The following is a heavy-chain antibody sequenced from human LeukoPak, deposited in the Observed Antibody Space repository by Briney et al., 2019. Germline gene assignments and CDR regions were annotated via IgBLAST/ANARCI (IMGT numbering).Heavy chain of an antibody. CDR1: GGSFSGYY. D-gene: IGHD5-24*01. CDR2: INHSGST. J-gene: IGHJ4*02. Sequence: SETLSLTCAVYGGSFSGYYWSWIRQPPGKGLEWIGEINHSGSTNYNPSLKSRVTISVDTSKNQFSLKLSSVTAADTAVYYCAREMATIVNQFDYWGQGTLVTVSS. CDR3: AREMATIVNQFDY. V-gene: IGHV4-34*01.